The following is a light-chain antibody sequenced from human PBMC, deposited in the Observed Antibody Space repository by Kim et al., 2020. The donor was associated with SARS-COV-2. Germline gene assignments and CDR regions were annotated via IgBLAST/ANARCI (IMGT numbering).Light chain of an antibody. J-gene: IGKJ2*01. CDR3: QQYHNMQT. CDR2: GAS. V-gene: IGKV3-15*01. CDR1: QSISSN. Sequence: EIVMTKSPATLSVSPGERATLSCRASQSISSNLAWYQQKPGQAPRLLIYGASTRATDIPVRFSGSGSGTEFTLTISSLQSEDFVVYYCQQYHNMQTFGQGTKLEI.